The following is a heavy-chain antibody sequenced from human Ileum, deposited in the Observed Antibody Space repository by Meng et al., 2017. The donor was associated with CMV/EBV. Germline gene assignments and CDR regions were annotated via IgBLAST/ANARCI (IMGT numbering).Heavy chain of an antibody. CDR2: IRSKANSYAT. V-gene: IGHV3-73*01. J-gene: IGHJ6*02. Sequence: GESLKISCAASRFTFSGSAMHWVRQASGKGLEWVGRIRSKANSYATAYAASVKGRFTISRDDSKNTAYLQMNSLKTEDTAVYYCTTQDIVVVVANGMDVWGQGTTVTVSS. D-gene: IGHD2-15*01. CDR3: TTQDIVVVVANGMDV. CDR1: RFTFSGSA.